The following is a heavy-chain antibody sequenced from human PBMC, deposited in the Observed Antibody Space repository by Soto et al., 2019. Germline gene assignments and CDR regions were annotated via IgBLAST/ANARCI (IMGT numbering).Heavy chain of an antibody. D-gene: IGHD3-10*01. CDR3: ARGAGIPMARGVQYYFDY. CDR1: GGSFSGYY. V-gene: IGHV4-34*01. CDR2: INHSGST. Sequence: SETLSLTCAVYGGSFSGYYWSWIRQPPGKGLEWIGEINHSGSTNYNPSLKSRVTISVDTSKNQFSLRLSSVTAADTAVYYCARGAGIPMARGVQYYFDYWGQGILVTVSS. J-gene: IGHJ4*02.